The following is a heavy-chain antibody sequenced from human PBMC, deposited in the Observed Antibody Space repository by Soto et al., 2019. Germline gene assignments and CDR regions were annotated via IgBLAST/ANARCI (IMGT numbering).Heavy chain of an antibody. J-gene: IGHJ5*02. Sequence: EVQLLESGGGLVQPGGSLRLSCAASGFTFSSYAMSWVRQAPGKGLEWVSAISGSGGSTYYADSVKGRFTISRDNSQNTRYLQMNSLRAEDTAVYYCAKDLVMVESPYWFDPWGQGTLVTVSS. CDR3: AKDLVMVESPYWFDP. V-gene: IGHV3-23*01. D-gene: IGHD2-8*01. CDR1: GFTFSSYA. CDR2: ISGSGGST.